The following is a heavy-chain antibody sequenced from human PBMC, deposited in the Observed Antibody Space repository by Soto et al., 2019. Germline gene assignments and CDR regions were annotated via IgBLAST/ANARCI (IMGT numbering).Heavy chain of an antibody. CDR3: AKDEVGGIVGATDAFDI. CDR2: ISGSGGST. V-gene: IGHV3-23*01. J-gene: IGHJ3*02. D-gene: IGHD1-26*01. Sequence: EVQLLESGGGLVQPGGSLRLSCAASGFTFSSYAMSWVRQAPGKGLEWVSAISGSGGSTYYADSVKGRFTISRDNSKNTLYLQMNSLRAVDTAVYYCAKDEVGGIVGATDAFDIWGQGTMVTVSS. CDR1: GFTFSSYA.